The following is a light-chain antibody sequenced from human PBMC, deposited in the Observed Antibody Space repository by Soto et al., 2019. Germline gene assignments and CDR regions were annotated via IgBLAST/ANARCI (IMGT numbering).Light chain of an antibody. CDR2: DAS. CDR1: QSVSSY. V-gene: IGKV3-11*01. Sequence: EIVLTQSPVTLSLSPGERATLSCRASQSVSSYLAWYQQEPGQAPRLLIYDASNRATGIPARFSGGGSGTDFTLTIDNLEPEDFATYYCQQAKSFPVSFGQGTRLEIK. J-gene: IGKJ5*01. CDR3: QQAKSFPVS.